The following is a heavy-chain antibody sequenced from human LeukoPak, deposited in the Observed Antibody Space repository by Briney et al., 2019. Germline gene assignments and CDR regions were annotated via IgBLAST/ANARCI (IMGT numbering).Heavy chain of an antibody. CDR2: ISAYNGNT. D-gene: IGHD6-13*01. CDR3: ARGWDSSSWSSLGGVFDY. Sequence: ASVKVSCKASGYTFTSYGISWVRQAPGQGLEWMGWISAYNGNTNYAQKLQGRVTMTTDTSTSTAYMELRSLRSDDTAVYYCARGWDSSSWSSLGGVFDYWGQGTLVTVSS. J-gene: IGHJ4*02. CDR1: GYTFTSYG. V-gene: IGHV1-18*01.